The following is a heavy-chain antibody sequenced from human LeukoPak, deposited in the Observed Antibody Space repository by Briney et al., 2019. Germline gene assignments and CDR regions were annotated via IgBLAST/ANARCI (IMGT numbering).Heavy chain of an antibody. V-gene: IGHV4-59*08. Sequence: PSETLSLTCTVSGGSISSYYWSWIRQPPGKGLEWIGYIYYSGSTNYNPSLKSRVTISVDTSKNQFSLKLSSVTAADTAVYYCARGGYSSSWYNTGYYYYYGMDVWGQGTTVTVSS. J-gene: IGHJ6*02. CDR3: ARGGYSSSWYNTGYYYYYGMDV. CDR1: GGSISSYY. CDR2: IYYSGST. D-gene: IGHD6-13*01.